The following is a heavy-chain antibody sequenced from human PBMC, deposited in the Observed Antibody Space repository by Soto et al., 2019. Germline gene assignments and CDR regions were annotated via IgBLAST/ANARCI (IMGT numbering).Heavy chain of an antibody. V-gene: IGHV4-39*01. J-gene: IGHJ4*02. Sequence: QLQLQESGPGLVKPSETLSLTCTVSGGSVSSSSYYWGWVRQPPGKGLEWIGSVYYSGSTYYNPSLESRVTISVDKSKNQFSLKRMSLSAADTAVYYCGSLEGLATISYYFDYWGQGALVTVSS. CDR3: GSLEGLATISYYFDY. CDR2: VYYSGST. CDR1: GGSVSSSSYY. D-gene: IGHD3-9*01.